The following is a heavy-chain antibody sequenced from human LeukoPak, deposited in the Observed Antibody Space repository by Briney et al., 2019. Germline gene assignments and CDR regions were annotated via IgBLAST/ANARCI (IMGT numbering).Heavy chain of an antibody. D-gene: IGHD5-24*01. CDR3: AKENGYNYYFDY. CDR2: ISGSGGST. J-gene: IGHJ4*02. Sequence: PGGSLKLSCAASGFTFCTYAMSWVRQAPGKGLEWVSAISGSGGSTNYADSVKGRFTISRDNSKNTLYLQMNSLRAEDTAVYYCAKENGYNYYFDYWGQGTLVTVSS. V-gene: IGHV3-23*01. CDR1: GFTFCTYA.